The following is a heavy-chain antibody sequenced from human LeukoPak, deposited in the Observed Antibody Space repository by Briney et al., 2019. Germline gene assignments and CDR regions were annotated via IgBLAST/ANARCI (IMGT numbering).Heavy chain of an antibody. D-gene: IGHD6-13*01. CDR1: GGTFSSYA. CDR3: ARSIGAAGYMDV. J-gene: IGHJ6*03. V-gene: IGHV7-4-1*02. CDR2: INTNTGNP. Sequence: ASVKVSCKASGGTFSSYAISWVRQAPGQGLEWMGWINTNTGNPTYAQGFTGRFVFSLDTSVSTAYLQISSLKAEDTAMYYCARSIGAAGYMDVWGKGTTVTVSS.